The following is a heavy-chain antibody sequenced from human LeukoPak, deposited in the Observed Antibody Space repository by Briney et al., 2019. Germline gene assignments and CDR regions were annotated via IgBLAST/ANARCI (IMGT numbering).Heavy chain of an antibody. V-gene: IGHV4-34*01. CDR2: INHSGST. CDR1: GGSFSGYY. Sequence: SETLSLTCAVYGGSFSGYYWSWIRQPPGKGLEWIGGINHSGSTNYNPSLKSRVTISVDTSKNQFSLKLSSVTAADTAVYYCARASTYSSSWYGYYYYYGMDVWGQGTTVTVSS. J-gene: IGHJ6*02. D-gene: IGHD6-13*01. CDR3: ARASTYSSSWYGYYYYYGMDV.